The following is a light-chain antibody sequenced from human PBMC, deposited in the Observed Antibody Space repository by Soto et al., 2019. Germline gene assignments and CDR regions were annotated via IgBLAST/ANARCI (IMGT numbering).Light chain of an antibody. J-gene: IGKJ4*02. CDR3: KQSHDWSPFT. CDR1: QSVSTN. Sequence: EIVMTQSPATLSVSPGERATLSCRASQSVSTNLAWYQQKPCQAPMLLISDASTRATAIPARFSGSGSETEFTLTISSLQSEDFAVYYCKQSHDWSPFTFGGGTKVEIK. CDR2: DAS. V-gene: IGKV3-15*01.